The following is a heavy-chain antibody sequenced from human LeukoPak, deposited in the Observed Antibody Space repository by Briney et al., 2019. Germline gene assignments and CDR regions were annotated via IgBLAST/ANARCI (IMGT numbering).Heavy chain of an antibody. CDR1: GYTFTSYD. D-gene: IGHD3-22*01. Sequence: ASVKVSCKASGYTFTSYDINWVRQATGQGLEWMGWMNPNSGNTGYAQKFQGRVTMTRNTSISTAYMELRSLRSDDTAVYYCARAGSYYDSSGYDYWGQGTLVTVSS. CDR3: ARAGSYYDSSGYDY. V-gene: IGHV1-8*01. J-gene: IGHJ4*02. CDR2: MNPNSGNT.